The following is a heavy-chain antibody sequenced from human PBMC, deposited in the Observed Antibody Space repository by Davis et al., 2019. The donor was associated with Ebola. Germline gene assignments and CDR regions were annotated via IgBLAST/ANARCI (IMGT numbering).Heavy chain of an antibody. CDR1: GFTFSSYA. Sequence: GESLKISCAASGFTFSSYAMSWVRQAPGKGLEWVSVISGSGGSTYYAESVKGRFTISRDNSKNTLYLQMNSLRAEDTAVYYCARATSYYIDVWGQGTTVTVSS. CDR3: ARATSYYIDV. J-gene: IGHJ6*02. D-gene: IGHD2-21*01. CDR2: ISGSGGST. V-gene: IGHV3-23*01.